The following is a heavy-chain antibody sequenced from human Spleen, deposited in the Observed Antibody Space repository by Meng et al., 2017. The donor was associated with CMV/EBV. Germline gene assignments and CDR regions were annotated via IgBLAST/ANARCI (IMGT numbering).Heavy chain of an antibody. CDR1: GNTFTGYY. Sequence: KASGNTFTGYYMHWVRQAPGQGLEWMGGINPNSGGTNYAQKFQGRVTMTRDTSISTAYMELSRLRSDDTAVYYCARDGYYYDSSGSGWGQGTLVTVSS. D-gene: IGHD3-22*01. CDR3: ARDGYYYDSSGSG. J-gene: IGHJ4*02. CDR2: INPNSGGT. V-gene: IGHV1-2*02.